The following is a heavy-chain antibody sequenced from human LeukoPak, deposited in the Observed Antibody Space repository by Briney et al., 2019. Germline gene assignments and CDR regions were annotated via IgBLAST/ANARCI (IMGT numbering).Heavy chain of an antibody. Sequence: ASVKVSCKASGGTFSSYAISWVRQAPGQGLEWMGWINPNSSGTNYAQKFQGRVTMTRDTSIRTAYMELSRLRSDDTAVYYCARRGGIWGQGTMVTVSS. CDR3: ARRGGI. D-gene: IGHD3-10*01. CDR1: GGTFSSYA. V-gene: IGHV1-2*02. J-gene: IGHJ3*02. CDR2: INPNSSGT.